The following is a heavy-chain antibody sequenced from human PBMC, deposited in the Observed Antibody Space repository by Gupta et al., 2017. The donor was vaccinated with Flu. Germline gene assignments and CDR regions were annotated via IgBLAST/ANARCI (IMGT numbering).Heavy chain of an antibody. Sequence: EVQLVESGGGLVKPGDSLRLSCTASGFIFSDYSMNWVRQAPGKGLEWVSLVSRSSSIRHSADSVKGRFTISRDNSFNLLFLPMNNLRVEDTAVEFCARDGGTIGTTVVFRWGQGPPGTGAS. CDR3: ARDGGTIGTTVVFR. D-gene: IGHD1-1*01. V-gene: IGHV3-21*06. CDR2: VSRSSSIR. CDR1: GFIFSDYS. J-gene: IGHJ4*02.